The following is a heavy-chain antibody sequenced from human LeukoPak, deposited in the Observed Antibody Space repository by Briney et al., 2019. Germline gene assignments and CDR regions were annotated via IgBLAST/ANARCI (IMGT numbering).Heavy chain of an antibody. CDR2: ISYDGSNK. CDR3: AKSGGGYSGYDPYYFDY. CDR1: GFTFGSYA. J-gene: IGHJ4*02. Sequence: PGGSLRLSCAASGFTFGSYAMHWVRQAPGKGLEWVAVISYDGSNKYYADSVKGRFTISRDNSKNTLYLQMNSLRAEDTAVYYCAKSGGGYSGYDPYYFDYWGQGTLVTVSS. V-gene: IGHV3-30*18. D-gene: IGHD5-12*01.